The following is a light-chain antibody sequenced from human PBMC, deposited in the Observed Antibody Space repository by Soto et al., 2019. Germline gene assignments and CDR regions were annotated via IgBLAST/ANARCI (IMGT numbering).Light chain of an antibody. CDR3: QQYGNSWT. Sequence: EIVLTQSPGTLSLSPGDRATLSCRASQSFMSSYVAWPQQKPGPAPRLLNYGSSIRGTGIPERCSGSGSGTDFTLTISRLEPDDVAVYYRQQYGNSWTFGQGTKVDIK. V-gene: IGKV3-20*01. CDR1: QSFMSSY. J-gene: IGKJ1*01. CDR2: GSS.